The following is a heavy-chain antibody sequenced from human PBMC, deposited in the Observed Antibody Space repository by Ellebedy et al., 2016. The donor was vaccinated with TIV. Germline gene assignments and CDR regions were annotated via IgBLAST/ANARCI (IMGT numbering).Heavy chain of an antibody. D-gene: IGHD3-3*01. CDR3: ARAKYYDFWSGYSMFDY. CDR1: GGTFSSYA. CDR2: IIPIFGTA. Sequence: SVKVSCXASGGTFSSYAISWVRQAPGQGLEWMGGIIPIFGTANYAQKFQGRVTITADESTSTAYMELSSLRSEDTAVYYCARAKYYDFWSGYSMFDYWGQGTLVTVSS. V-gene: IGHV1-69*13. J-gene: IGHJ4*02.